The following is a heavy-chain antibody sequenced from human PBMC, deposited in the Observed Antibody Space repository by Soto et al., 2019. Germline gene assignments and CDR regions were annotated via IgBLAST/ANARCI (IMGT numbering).Heavy chain of an antibody. D-gene: IGHD6-6*01. CDR2: MNPNSGNT. V-gene: IGHV1-8*01. CDR3: ARTIRSGSPREYYFDS. J-gene: IGHJ4*02. Sequence: GASVKVSCKASGYVFTSYDINWVRQATGQGLEWMGWMNPNSGNTGYAQRFQGRVTMTRDTSISSAYMELNSLRSEDTAVYYCARTIRSGSPREYYFDSWGQGALVTVSS. CDR1: GYVFTSYD.